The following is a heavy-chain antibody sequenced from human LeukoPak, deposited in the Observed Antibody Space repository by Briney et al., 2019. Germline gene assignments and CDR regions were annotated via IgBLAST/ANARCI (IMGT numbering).Heavy chain of an antibody. CDR2: SSSSGST. Sequence: SETLSLTCTVSGDSISSGDCYWSWIRQPAGKGLDWIGRSSSSGSTNYNPSRKSRVTISVDTSKNRFCLKRSSVTAADTAVYFCARGPYSYDSSGAFDIWGQGTMVTVSS. CDR1: GDSISSGDCY. D-gene: IGHD3-22*01. J-gene: IGHJ3*02. V-gene: IGHV4-61*02. CDR3: ARGPYSYDSSGAFDI.